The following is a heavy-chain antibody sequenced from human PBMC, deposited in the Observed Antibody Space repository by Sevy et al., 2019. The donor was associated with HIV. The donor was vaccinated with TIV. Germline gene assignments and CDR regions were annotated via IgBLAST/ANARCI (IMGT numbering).Heavy chain of an antibody. Sequence: GGSLRLSCAASGFTFSSYSMNWVRQAPGKGLEWVAVITYDGSNQYYTDSVKGRFTISRDDSKNTLYLQMNSLRAEDTAVYYCAKDHALTTLWVNNWFESWGQGTLVTVSS. D-gene: IGHD4-17*01. CDR2: ITYDGSNQ. CDR1: GFTFSSYS. J-gene: IGHJ5*01. V-gene: IGHV3-30*18. CDR3: AKDHALTTLWVNNWFES.